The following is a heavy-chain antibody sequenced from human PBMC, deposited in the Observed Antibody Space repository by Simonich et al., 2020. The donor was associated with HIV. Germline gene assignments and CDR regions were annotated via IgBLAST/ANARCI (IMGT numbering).Heavy chain of an antibody. CDR3: ARVAGTRPGTNWFDP. CDR1: GYTFSSYG. J-gene: IGHJ5*02. Sequence: GAELKKPGASVKVSCKASGYTFSSYGISWVRKAPGQGLEWMGWISPYNGNRNYAQRFQGRVTMTTDTSTSTAYMELRSLRSDDTAVYYCARVAGTRPGTNWFDPWGQGTLVTVSS. V-gene: IGHV1-18*01. CDR2: ISPYNGNR. D-gene: IGHD1-7*01.